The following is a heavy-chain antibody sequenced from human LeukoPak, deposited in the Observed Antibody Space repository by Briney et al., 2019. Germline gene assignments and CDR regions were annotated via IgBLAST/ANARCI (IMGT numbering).Heavy chain of an antibody. J-gene: IGHJ4*02. CDR2: VSGGKGNT. D-gene: IGHD6-6*01. CDR3: ARAFSASSSTIDY. CDR1: GYIFTNYD. Sequence: ASVTVSCKTSGYIFTNYDINWVRQAPGQGLEWMGWVSGGKGNTKYSEKFQGRITITRDTSATTAYLELSSLRSEDSTVYFCARAFSASSSTIDYWGQGTLVIVSP. V-gene: IGHV1-3*01.